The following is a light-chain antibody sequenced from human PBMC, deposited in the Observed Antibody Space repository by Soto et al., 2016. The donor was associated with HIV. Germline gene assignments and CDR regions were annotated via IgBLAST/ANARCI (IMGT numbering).Light chain of an antibody. CDR2: GKN. J-gene: IGLJ2*01. CDR1: SVTSYY. V-gene: IGLV3-19*01. Sequence: SSELIQDPVVSVALGQTVKITCQGDSVTSYYVSWYQQKPGQAPRLVIYGKNNRPSGIPDRFSGSSSGNTASLTITGAQAEDEAGYYCNSRDSSGNHVVFGGGTKLTVL. CDR3: NSRDSSGNHVV.